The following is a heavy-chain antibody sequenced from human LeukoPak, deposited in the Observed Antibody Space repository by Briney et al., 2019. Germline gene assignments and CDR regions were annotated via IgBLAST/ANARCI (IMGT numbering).Heavy chain of an antibody. V-gene: IGHV3-23*01. CDR2: ISGSGGST. J-gene: IGHJ4*02. D-gene: IGHD2-21*02. Sequence: GGSLRLSCAASGFTFSSYAMSWVRQAPGKGLEWVSAISGSGGSTYYADSVKGRFTISRDNSKNTLYLQMNSLRAEDTAVYYCANLHCGGDCYPYYFDYWGQGTLVTVCS. CDR3: ANLHCGGDCYPYYFDY. CDR1: GFTFSSYA.